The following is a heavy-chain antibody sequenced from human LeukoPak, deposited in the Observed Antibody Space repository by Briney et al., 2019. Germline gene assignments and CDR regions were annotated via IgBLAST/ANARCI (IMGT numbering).Heavy chain of an antibody. CDR2: ISSSGSTI. CDR3: ARSIITMVRGDHFDY. D-gene: IGHD3-10*01. CDR1: GFTFSDYY. V-gene: IGHV3-11*04. Sequence: GGSLRLSCAASGFTFSDYYMSWLRQAPGKGLEWVSYISSSGSTIYYADSVKGRFTISRDNAKNSLYLQMNSLRAEDTAVYYCARSIITMVRGDHFDYWGQGTLVTVSS. J-gene: IGHJ4*02.